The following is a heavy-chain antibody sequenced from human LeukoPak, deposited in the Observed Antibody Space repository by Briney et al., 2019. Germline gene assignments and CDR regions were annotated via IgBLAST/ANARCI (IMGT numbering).Heavy chain of an antibody. V-gene: IGHV1-2*02. CDR2: INPNSGGT. Sequence: ASVKLSCKASGYTFTGYYMHCLRQAPGHGLEWMGWINPNSGGTNYAQKFQGRVTMTRDTSTSTAYMELSKLRSDDTAVYYCARDNSGYDYTFDYRGQGTLVTVSS. CDR3: ARDNSGYDYTFDY. CDR1: GYTFTGYY. D-gene: IGHD5-12*01. J-gene: IGHJ4*02.